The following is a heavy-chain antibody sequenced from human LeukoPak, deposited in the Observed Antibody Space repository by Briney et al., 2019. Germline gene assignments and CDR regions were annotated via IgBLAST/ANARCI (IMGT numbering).Heavy chain of an antibody. CDR1: GGTFSSYA. J-gene: IGHJ5*02. D-gene: IGHD1-1*01. Sequence: SVNVSCKASGGTFSSYAISWVRQAPGRGLECRGGIIPIFGTANYAQNFQGRVTITTYKSTSTASMELRRLRSEDTAVYYCAIELELEPTYNWFDPWGQGTLVTVSS. CDR3: AIELELEPTYNWFDP. V-gene: IGHV1-69*05. CDR2: IIPIFGTA.